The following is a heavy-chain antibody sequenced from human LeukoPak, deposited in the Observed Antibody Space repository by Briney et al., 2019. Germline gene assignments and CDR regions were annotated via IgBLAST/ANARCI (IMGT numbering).Heavy chain of an antibody. J-gene: IGHJ4*02. CDR1: GGPISSGGYY. D-gene: IGHD2-15*01. Sequence: SETLSLTCTVSGGPISSGGYYWSWIRHHPGKGLEWIGYIYYSGSTYYNPSLKSRVTISVDTSKNQFSLKLSSVTAADTAVYYCARDAGRYCSGGSCYSRDYFDYWGQGTLVTVSS. V-gene: IGHV4-31*03. CDR3: ARDAGRYCSGGSCYSRDYFDY. CDR2: IYYSGST.